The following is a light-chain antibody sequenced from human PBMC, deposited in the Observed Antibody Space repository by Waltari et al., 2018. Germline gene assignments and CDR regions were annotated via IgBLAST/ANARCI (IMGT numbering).Light chain of an antibody. J-gene: IGKJ4*01. CDR1: QGVSSN. Sequence: EIVMTQSPATLSVSPGERATLSCRASQGVSSNLAGYQQKPGQAPRLLIYGASTRATGIPARFSGSGSGTEFTLTISSLQSEDFAVYYCQQYNNWPLLTFGGGTKVEIK. CDR3: QQYNNWPLLT. V-gene: IGKV3-15*01. CDR2: GAS.